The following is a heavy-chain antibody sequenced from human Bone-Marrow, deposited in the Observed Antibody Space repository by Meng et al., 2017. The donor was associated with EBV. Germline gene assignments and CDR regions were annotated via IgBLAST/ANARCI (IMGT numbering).Heavy chain of an antibody. Sequence: HVQLVQSGAAGKKPGASVKVSCKASGYTFTSYGISWVRQAPGQGLEWMGWISAYNGNTNYAQKLQGRVTMTTDTSTSTAYMELRSLRSDDTAVYYCARTFTSLVPFSPDFDYWGQGTLVTVSS. CDR1: GYTFTSYG. CDR2: ISAYNGNT. V-gene: IGHV1-18*01. D-gene: IGHD2-2*01. CDR3: ARTFTSLVPFSPDFDY. J-gene: IGHJ4*02.